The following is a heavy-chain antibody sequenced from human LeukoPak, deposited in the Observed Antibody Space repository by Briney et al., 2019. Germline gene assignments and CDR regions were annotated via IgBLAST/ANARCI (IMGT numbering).Heavy chain of an antibody. CDR1: GYSFTDYW. CDR3: ARSRISSSSPRTASIYGMDV. Sequence: PGESLKISCKGSGYSFTDYWIGWVRQMPGKGLEWMGIIYPGDSNTRYSPSFQGQVTISADKSISTAYLQWSSLKASDTAMYYCARSRISSSSPRTASIYGMDVWGQGTTVTVSS. V-gene: IGHV5-51*01. CDR2: IYPGDSNT. D-gene: IGHD6-6*01. J-gene: IGHJ6*02.